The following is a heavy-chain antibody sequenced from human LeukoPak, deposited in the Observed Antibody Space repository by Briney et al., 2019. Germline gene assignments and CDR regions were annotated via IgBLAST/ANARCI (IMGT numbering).Heavy chain of an antibody. CDR1: GFTFSGYV. CDR2: ISASGGNT. V-gene: IGHV3-23*01. CDR3: AKDRDYYGSGSYSYYFDY. Sequence: PGGSLRLSCAASGFTFSGYVMTWVRQAPGKGLEWVSAISASGGNTYYADSVKGRFTISRDNSKNTLSLQMNSLRAEDTAVYYCAKDRDYYGSGSYSYYFDYWGQGTLVIVSS. D-gene: IGHD3-10*01. J-gene: IGHJ4*02.